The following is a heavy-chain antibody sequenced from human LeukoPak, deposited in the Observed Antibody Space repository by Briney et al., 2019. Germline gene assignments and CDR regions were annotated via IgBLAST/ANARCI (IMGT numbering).Heavy chain of an antibody. J-gene: IGHJ4*02. CDR1: GGSISNTNW. CDR3: SRENGAFSPFGC. CDR2: ISLTGLT. D-gene: IGHD2-8*01. V-gene: IGHV4-4*02. Sequence: KASGTLSLTCGVSGGSISNTNWWSWVRQPPGQGLEWIGEISLTGLTHYNPSLESRVTVSLDKSKNQLSLNLTSVTAADTAVYYCSRENGAFSPFGCWGQGTLVTVLS.